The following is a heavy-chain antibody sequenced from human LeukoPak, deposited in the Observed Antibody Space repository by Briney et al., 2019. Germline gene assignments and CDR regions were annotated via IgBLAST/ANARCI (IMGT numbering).Heavy chain of an antibody. CDR3: ARLRYYYDSSGYYH. Sequence: PGGSLRLSCAASGFTFSDYYMSWIRQAPGKGLEWISYISSSGSPVSYADSVKGRFTISRGNAKNSLYLQMNSLRAEDTAVYYCARLRYYYDSSGYYHWGQGTLVTVSS. D-gene: IGHD3-22*01. CDR1: GFTFSDYY. V-gene: IGHV3-11*01. J-gene: IGHJ5*02. CDR2: ISSSGSPV.